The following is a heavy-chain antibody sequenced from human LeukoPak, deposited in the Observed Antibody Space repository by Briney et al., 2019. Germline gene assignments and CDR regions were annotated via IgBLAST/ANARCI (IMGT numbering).Heavy chain of an antibody. CDR3: ARVYSGWLFDY. CDR1: GYSINSGYY. D-gene: IGHD6-19*01. CDR2: IYYSGST. J-gene: IGHJ4*02. V-gene: IGHV4-61*01. Sequence: PSETLSLTCTVSGYSINSGYYWSWIRQPPGKGLEWIGYIYYSGSTNYNPSLKSRVTISVDTSKNQFSLKLSSVTAADTAVYYCARVYSGWLFDYWGQGTLVTVSS.